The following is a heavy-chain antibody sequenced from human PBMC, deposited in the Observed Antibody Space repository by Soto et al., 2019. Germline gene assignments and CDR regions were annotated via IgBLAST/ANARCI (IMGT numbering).Heavy chain of an antibody. CDR2: ISWNSGSI. Sequence: EVQLVESGGGLVQPGRSLRLSCAASGFTFDDYYMHWVRQAPGKGLEWVSGISWNSGSIGDADSVKGRFTISRDNAKNSLYRQMNSLRAEDTALYDCANARWWYSSGRDAFDRWGQGTMVNVSS. CDR1: GFTFDDYY. V-gene: IGHV3-9*01. D-gene: IGHD6-19*01. J-gene: IGHJ3*01. CDR3: ANARWWYSSGRDAFDR.